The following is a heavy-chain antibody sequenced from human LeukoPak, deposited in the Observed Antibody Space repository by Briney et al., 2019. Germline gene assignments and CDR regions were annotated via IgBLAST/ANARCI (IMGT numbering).Heavy chain of an antibody. CDR2: IYYSGST. J-gene: IGHJ5*02. V-gene: IGHV4-39*07. Sequence: PSETLSLTCTVSGGSISSSSYYWGWIRQPPGKGLEWIGSIYYSGSTYYNPSLKSRVTISVDTSKNQFSLKLSSVTAADTAVYYCARRPPRIAAAGNWFDPWGQGTLVTVSS. CDR3: ARRPPRIAAAGNWFDP. D-gene: IGHD6-13*01. CDR1: GGSISSSSYY.